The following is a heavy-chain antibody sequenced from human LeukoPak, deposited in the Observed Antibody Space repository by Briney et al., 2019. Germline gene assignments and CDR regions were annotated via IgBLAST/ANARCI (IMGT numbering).Heavy chain of an antibody. CDR1: GGSISSYY. CDR2: IFYSGST. V-gene: IGHV4-59*08. Sequence: PSETLSLTCTASGGSISSYYWSWIRQPPGKGLEWIGDIFYSGSTNYNPSLKSRVTISVDTSKNQFSLRLSSVTAADTAVYYCARLSYPNWFDPWGQGTLVTVSS. J-gene: IGHJ5*02. CDR3: ARLSYPNWFDP.